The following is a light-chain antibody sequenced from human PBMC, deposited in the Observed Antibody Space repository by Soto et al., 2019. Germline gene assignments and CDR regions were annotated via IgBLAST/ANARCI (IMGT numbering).Light chain of an antibody. V-gene: IGKV3-15*01. CDR3: QQFNNWPLT. CDR1: QSVSSN. J-gene: IGKJ4*01. CDR2: DAS. Sequence: QSVSPGERVTLSCRASQSVSSNLAWYQQKPGQAPRLLIYDASTRATGVPARFSGSGSGAEFTLTISSLQSEDFAVYYCQQFNNWPLTFGGGTKVDIK.